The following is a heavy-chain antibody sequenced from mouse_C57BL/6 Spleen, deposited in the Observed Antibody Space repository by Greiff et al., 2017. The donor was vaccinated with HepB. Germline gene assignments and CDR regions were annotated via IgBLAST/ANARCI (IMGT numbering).Heavy chain of an antibody. V-gene: IGHV1-76*01. Sequence: VQLQQSGAELVRPGASVKLSCKASGYTFTDYYINWVKQRPGQGLEWIARIYPGSGNTYYNEKFKGKATLTAEKSSSTAYMQLSSLTSEDSAVYFCARDDGSRSWLAYWGQGTLVTVSA. CDR2: IYPGSGNT. CDR3: ARDDGSRSWLAY. J-gene: IGHJ3*01. CDR1: GYTFTDYY. D-gene: IGHD1-1*01.